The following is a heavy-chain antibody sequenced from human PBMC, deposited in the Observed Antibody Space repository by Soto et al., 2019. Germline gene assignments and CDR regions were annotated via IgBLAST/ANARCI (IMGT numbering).Heavy chain of an antibody. CDR1: GGTFSIYT. V-gene: IGHV1-69*02. CDR3: ARDRDNSNWPNFDY. CDR2: VIPIFDVT. Sequence: QVQLVQSGSEVKKPGSSVKVSCKASGGTFSIYTISWVRQAPGQGLEWMGRVIPIFDVTSYAQRFQGRVTITADKSTTTAYMELSSLRSEDTAGYYCARDRDNSNWPNFDYWGQGTLVTVSS. D-gene: IGHD6-13*01. J-gene: IGHJ4*02.